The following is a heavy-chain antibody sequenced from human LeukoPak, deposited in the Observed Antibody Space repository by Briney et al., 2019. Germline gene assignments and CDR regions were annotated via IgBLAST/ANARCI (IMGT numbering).Heavy chain of an antibody. CDR3: AKEAIGYSYSES. V-gene: IGHV3-23*01. CDR1: GFIFSSYA. J-gene: IGHJ4*02. CDR2: ISGGGDAT. Sequence: GGSLRLSCAASGFIFSSYAMSWVRQAPGEGLEWVSAISGGGDATYYADSVEGRFTISRDNSKNMLYLQMNSLRGEDTAVYYCAKEAIGYSYSESWGQGTLVTVSS. D-gene: IGHD1-26*01.